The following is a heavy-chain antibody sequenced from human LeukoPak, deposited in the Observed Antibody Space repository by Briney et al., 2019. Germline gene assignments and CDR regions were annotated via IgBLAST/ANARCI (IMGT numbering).Heavy chain of an antibody. V-gene: IGHV4-59*01. CDR3: AREGGDNYGWVES. Sequence: SETLSLTCTVSGDSISNYYWTWIRQPPGKGLEWIGYISNSGSTKYNPSLKGRVTMSVDTSKNQFSLKLSSVTAADTAVYYCAREGGDNYGWVESWGQGTLVTVSS. D-gene: IGHD5-18*01. J-gene: IGHJ1*01. CDR1: GDSISNYY. CDR2: ISNSGST.